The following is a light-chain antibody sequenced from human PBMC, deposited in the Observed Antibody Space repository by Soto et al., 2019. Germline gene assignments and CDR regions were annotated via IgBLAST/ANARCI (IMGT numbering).Light chain of an antibody. Sequence: IVMTQSPATLSVSPGERATLSCRASQSVGTNLAWYHQKPGQAPRLLISGASTRATGVPARFTGSGSGTEFTLTISSLQSEDFAVYYCQQYYNWPPTFGRGTKVDIK. CDR3: QQYYNWPPT. V-gene: IGKV3-15*01. CDR2: GAS. J-gene: IGKJ1*01. CDR1: QSVGTN.